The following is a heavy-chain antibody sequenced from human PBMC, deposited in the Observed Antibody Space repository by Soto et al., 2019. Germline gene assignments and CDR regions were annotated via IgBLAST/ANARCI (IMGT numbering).Heavy chain of an antibody. D-gene: IGHD2-2*01. Sequence: ASVQVSCKASGYTFTSYGMSWVRQAPGQGLEWMGWISAYNGNTNYAQKLQGRVTMTTDTSTSTAYMELRSLRSDDTAVYYCARALLVPAAIDFDYWGQGTLVTVSS. CDR3: ARALLVPAAIDFDY. V-gene: IGHV1-18*01. CDR2: ISAYNGNT. J-gene: IGHJ4*02. CDR1: GYTFTSYG.